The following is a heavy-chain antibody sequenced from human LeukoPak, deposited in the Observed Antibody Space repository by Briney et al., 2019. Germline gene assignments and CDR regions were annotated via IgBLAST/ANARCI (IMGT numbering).Heavy chain of an antibody. J-gene: IGHJ6*03. CDR2: IYYSGST. Sequence: SETLSLTCTVSGGSISSYYWSWIRQPPGKGLDWIGYIYYSGSTNYKSSLKSRVTISVDTSKNQFSLKLSSVTAADTAVYYCARTTEGGYSYGYFYYYYMDVWGKGTTVTISS. D-gene: IGHD5-18*01. CDR3: ARTTEGGYSYGYFYYYYMDV. CDR1: GGSISSYY. V-gene: IGHV4-59*01.